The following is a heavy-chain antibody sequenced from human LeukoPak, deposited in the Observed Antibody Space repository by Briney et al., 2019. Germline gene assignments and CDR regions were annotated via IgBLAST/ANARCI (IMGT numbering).Heavy chain of an antibody. Sequence: GASVKVSCKASGYTFTSYYMHRVRQAPGQGLEWMGIINPSGGSTSYAQKFQGRVTMTRDMSTSTVYMELSSLRSEDTAVYYCARDRERPLYGGNSINYFDYWGQGTLVTVSS. CDR1: GYTFTSYY. CDR2: INPSGGST. D-gene: IGHD4-23*01. CDR3: ARDRERPLYGGNSINYFDY. J-gene: IGHJ4*02. V-gene: IGHV1-46*01.